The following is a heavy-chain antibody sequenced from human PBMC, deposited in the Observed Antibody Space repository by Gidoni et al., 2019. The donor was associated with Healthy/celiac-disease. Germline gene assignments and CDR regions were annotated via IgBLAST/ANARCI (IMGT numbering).Heavy chain of an antibody. D-gene: IGHD2-2*02. CDR1: GFTFSSYA. J-gene: IGHJ6*02. CDR2: ISGSGGST. V-gene: IGHV3-23*01. Sequence: EVQLLESGGGLVQPGGSLRLSCAASGFTFSSYAMSWVRQAPGKGLEWVSAISGSGGSTYYADSVKGRFTISRDNSKNTLYLQMNSLRAEDTAVYYCAKSVGPAAIMGNYYYYGMDVWGQGTTVTVSS. CDR3: AKSVGPAAIMGNYYYYGMDV.